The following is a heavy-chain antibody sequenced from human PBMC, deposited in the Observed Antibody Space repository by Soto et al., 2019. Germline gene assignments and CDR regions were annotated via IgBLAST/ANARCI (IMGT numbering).Heavy chain of an antibody. V-gene: IGHV1-3*01. CDR3: ARGLSVLRFLEWLPPGGYYFDY. J-gene: IGHJ4*02. CDR1: GYTFTNYA. D-gene: IGHD3-3*01. Sequence: ASVKVSCKASGYTFTNYAIHWVRQAPGQRLEWMGWINPGDGKTEYSQKFQGRVTMTRNTSISTAYMELSSLRSEDTAVYYCARGLSVLRFLEWLPPGGYYFDYWGQGTLVTVSS. CDR2: INPGDGKT.